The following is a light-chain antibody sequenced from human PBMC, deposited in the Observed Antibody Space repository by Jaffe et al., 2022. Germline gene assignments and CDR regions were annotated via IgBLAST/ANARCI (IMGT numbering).Light chain of an antibody. CDR2: AAS. J-gene: IGKJ1*01. Sequence: DIQLTQSPSSLSASVGDRVTITCRASHSISNYLNWYQQKPGKAPNLLIYAASNLQSGVPSRFSGSGSGTDFTLTISSLQPEDFSTYYCQQSYSTPRTFGQGTKVEIK. V-gene: IGKV1-39*01. CDR1: HSISNY. CDR3: QQSYSTPRT.